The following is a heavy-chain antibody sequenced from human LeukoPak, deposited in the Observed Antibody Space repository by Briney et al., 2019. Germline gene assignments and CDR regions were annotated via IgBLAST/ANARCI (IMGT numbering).Heavy chain of an antibody. CDR2: INPNSGGT. D-gene: IGHD1-26*01. CDR1: GFTFIDHY. V-gene: IGHV1-2*02. Sequence: ASVKVSCKASGFTFIDHYIHWVRQAPGQGLEWMGWINPNSGGTKYARNFQGRVTMTRDTSITTVYMELSSLTSDDTAIYYCARISPLPYRVGSKGVYDYWGQGTLVTVSS. J-gene: IGHJ4*02. CDR3: ARISPLPYRVGSKGVYDY.